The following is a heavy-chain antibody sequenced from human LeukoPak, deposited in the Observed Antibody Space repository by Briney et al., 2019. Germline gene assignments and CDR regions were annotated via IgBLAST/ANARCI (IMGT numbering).Heavy chain of an antibody. V-gene: IGHV3-21*01. Sequence: GGSLRLSCAASGFTFSSYTMNWVRQSPGKGLEWVSSISGSSTYIYYADSVKGRFTISRDNAKKSLYLQMNSLRAEDTAVYYCASRTYSSGWYIYWSQGSLVTVSS. D-gene: IGHD6-19*01. CDR2: ISGSSTYI. CDR3: ASRTYSSGWYIY. J-gene: IGHJ4*02. CDR1: GFTFSSYT.